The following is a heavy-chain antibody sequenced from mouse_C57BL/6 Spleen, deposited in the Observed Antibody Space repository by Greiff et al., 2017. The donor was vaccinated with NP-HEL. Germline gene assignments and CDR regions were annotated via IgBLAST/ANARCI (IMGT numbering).Heavy chain of an antibody. CDR2: ILPGSGST. CDR1: GYTFTGYW. CDR3: ARSDYDYDGEGLDY. V-gene: IGHV1-9*01. D-gene: IGHD2-4*01. J-gene: IGHJ2*01. Sequence: VQGVESGAELMKPGASVKLSCKATGYTFTGYWIEWVKQRPGHGLEWIGEILPGSGSTNYNEKFKGKATFTADTSSNTAYMQLSSLTTEDSAIYDCARSDYDYDGEGLDYWGQGTTLTVSS.